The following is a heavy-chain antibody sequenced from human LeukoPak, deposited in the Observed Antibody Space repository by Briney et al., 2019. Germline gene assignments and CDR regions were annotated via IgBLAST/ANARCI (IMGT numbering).Heavy chain of an antibody. CDR2: ISGSSRAR. Sequence: LRLSCVASGVTFXDSAMHWVRQAPGKGLEWVAGISGSSRARYYADSVQGRFTISRDNSKRTLYLQMNNLRVDDAATYFCATEGTDSFGFYISWGRGVPVTVST. V-gene: IGHV3-23*01. CDR3: ATEGTDSFGFYIS. CDR1: GVTFXDSA. J-gene: IGHJ5*02. D-gene: IGHD2/OR15-2a*01.